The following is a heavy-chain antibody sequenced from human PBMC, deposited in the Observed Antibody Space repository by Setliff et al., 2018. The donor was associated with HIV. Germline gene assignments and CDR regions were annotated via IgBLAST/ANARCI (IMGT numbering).Heavy chain of an antibody. CDR1: GGTFSSYA. J-gene: IGHJ3*02. CDR2: IIPILGIA. V-gene: IGHV1-69*10. Sequence: GPSVKVSCKASGGTFSSYAISWVRQAPGQGLEWMGGIIPILGIANYAQKFQGRVTITADKSTSTAYMELSSLRSEDTAVYYCARDLTGEDAFDIWGQGTMVTVSS. CDR3: ARDLTGEDAFDI. D-gene: IGHD7-27*01.